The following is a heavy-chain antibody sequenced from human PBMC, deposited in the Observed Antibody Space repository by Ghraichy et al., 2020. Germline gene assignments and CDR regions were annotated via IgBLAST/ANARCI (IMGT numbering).Heavy chain of an antibody. CDR3: ARDQAGDKKSWDY. J-gene: IGHJ4*02. CDR1: GYTFTDYY. Sequence: ASVKVSCKASGYTFTDYYIHWLRQAPGQGLEWMGWINSNSGGTNYAQKFQGWVTMTRDTSISTLYMELDRLRSDDTAVYYCARDQAGDKKSWDYWGQGTLVSVSS. CDR2: INSNSGGT. D-gene: IGHD7-27*01. V-gene: IGHV1-2*04.